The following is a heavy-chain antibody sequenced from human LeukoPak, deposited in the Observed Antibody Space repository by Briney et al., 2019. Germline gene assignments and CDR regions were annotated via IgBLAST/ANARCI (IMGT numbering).Heavy chain of an antibody. J-gene: IGHJ5*02. V-gene: IGHV4-61*02. CDR3: ARAPRSGVGDRRGYWLDP. CDR2: SSSTGSV. Sequence: SETLSLTCTVSGGSISSGTYYWTWIRQPAGKGLEWIGRSSSTGSVHYNPSLKSRVTVSADTSKNQFSLKLTAVIVADTALYFCARAPRSGVGDRRGYWLDPWGQGTLVTVSS. D-gene: IGHD2-8*01. CDR1: GGSISSGTYY.